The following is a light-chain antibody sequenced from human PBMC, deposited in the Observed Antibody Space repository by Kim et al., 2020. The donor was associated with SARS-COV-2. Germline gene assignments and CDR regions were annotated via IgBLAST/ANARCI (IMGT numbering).Light chain of an antibody. CDR2: DMN. CDR1: NSDSDLYNY. CDR3: ASNAGSRIWV. Sequence: SVTHPCTGTNSDSDLYNYVSWYQQRPGTAPKLILYDMNRRPAGVPDRFSGSKSANTASLTVSGLETEDEATYYCASNAGSRIWVFGGGTQLTVL. V-gene: IGLV2-8*01. J-gene: IGLJ3*02.